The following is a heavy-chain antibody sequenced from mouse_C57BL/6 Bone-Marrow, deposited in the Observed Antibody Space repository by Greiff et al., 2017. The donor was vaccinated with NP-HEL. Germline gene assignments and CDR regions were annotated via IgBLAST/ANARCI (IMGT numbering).Heavy chain of an antibody. Sequence: LQQPGAELVMPGASVKLSCKASGYTFTSYWMHWVKQRPGQGLEWIGEIDPSDSYTNYNQKFKGKSTLTVDKSSSTASMQLSSRTSEDSAVYYCARWVYYYGSSLYYFDYWGQGTTLTVSS. CDR1: GYTFTSYW. J-gene: IGHJ2*01. CDR2: IDPSDSYT. V-gene: IGHV1-69*01. CDR3: ARWVYYYGSSLYYFDY. D-gene: IGHD1-1*01.